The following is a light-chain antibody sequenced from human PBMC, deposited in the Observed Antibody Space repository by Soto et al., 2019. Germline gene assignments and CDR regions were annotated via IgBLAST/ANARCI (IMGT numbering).Light chain of an antibody. CDR3: SSYTSSSTRV. Sequence: QSVLTQPASVSGSPGQSITISCTGTSSDVGGYNYVSWYQQHSGKAPKVMIYDVSNRPSGVSNRFSGSKSGNTASLTISGLQAEDEADYYCSSYTSSSTRVFGGGTKLTVL. CDR2: DVS. J-gene: IGLJ2*01. CDR1: SSDVGGYNY. V-gene: IGLV2-14*01.